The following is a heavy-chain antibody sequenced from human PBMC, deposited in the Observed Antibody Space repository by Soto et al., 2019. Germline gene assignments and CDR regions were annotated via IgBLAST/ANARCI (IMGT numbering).Heavy chain of an antibody. Sequence: EVQLLESGGGLVQPGGSLRLSCAASGFNFNIYAMTWVRQAPGKGLEWVSTISPGGDSTYFADSVKGRVTISRDNSKNTRSLQMNSLRAEDTATCFCAKALGNPYYYYDMDVWGTGTTVTVSS. V-gene: IGHV3-23*01. D-gene: IGHD1-1*01. CDR3: AKALGNPYYYYDMDV. CDR1: GFNFNIYA. J-gene: IGHJ6*03. CDR2: ISPGGDST.